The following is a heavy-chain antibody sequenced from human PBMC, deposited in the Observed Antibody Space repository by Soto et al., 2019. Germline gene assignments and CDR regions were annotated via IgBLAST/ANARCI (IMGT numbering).Heavy chain of an antibody. J-gene: IGHJ4*02. Sequence: EWMGWINPNSGGTNYAQKFQGRVTMTRDTSISTAYMELSRLRSDDTAVYYCASVAVAGPFPFDYWGQGTLVTVSS. CDR3: ASVAVAGPFPFDY. CDR2: INPNSGGT. V-gene: IGHV1-2*02. D-gene: IGHD6-19*01.